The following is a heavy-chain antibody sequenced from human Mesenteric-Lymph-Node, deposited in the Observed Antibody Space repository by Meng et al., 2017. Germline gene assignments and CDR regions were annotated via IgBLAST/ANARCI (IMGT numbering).Heavy chain of an antibody. CDR1: GYTFTTYY. V-gene: IGHV1-46*01. CDR3: ARGTSGSYETLDY. CDR2: INPSGGST. J-gene: IGHJ4*02. D-gene: IGHD1-26*01. Sequence: ASVKVSCKASGYTFTTYYMHWVRQAPGQGLEWMGIINPSGGSTSYAQKFQGRVTITADKSTSTAYMELSSLRSEDTAVYYCARGTSGSYETLDYWGQGTLVTVSS.